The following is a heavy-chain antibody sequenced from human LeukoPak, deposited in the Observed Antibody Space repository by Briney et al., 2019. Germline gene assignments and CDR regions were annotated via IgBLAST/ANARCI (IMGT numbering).Heavy chain of an antibody. Sequence: SETLSLTCTVSGGSIGSDNYYWDWIRQPPGKGLEFIAGIFYTGTTYYNPSLKSRVTISIDTSKNQLTLKLYSVTAADTAVYFCAGRPPNLNWSDPWGQGTLVTVSS. CDR2: IFYTGTT. J-gene: IGHJ5*02. CDR1: GGSIGSDNYY. CDR3: AGRPPNLNWSDP. V-gene: IGHV4-39*01.